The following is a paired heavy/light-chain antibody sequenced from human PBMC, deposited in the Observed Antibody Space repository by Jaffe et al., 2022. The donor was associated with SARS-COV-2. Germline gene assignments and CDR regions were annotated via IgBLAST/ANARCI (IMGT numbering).Heavy chain of an antibody. Sequence: QVQLQESGPGLVKPSETLSLSCTVSGGSISNSYHYWGWIRQPPGKGLEWIGSIEHTGSPYFNPSLQSRVTVSVETTKNQFTLRLTSVTAADTAVYYCARHMHWMVNFDYWGQGTLVTVSS. CDR2: IEHTGSP. CDR1: GGSISNSYHY. J-gene: IGHJ4*01. V-gene: IGHV4-39*01. D-gene: IGHD6-19*01. CDR3: ARHMHWMVNFDY.
Light chain of an antibody. V-gene: IGLV2-8*01. J-gene: IGLJ3*02. Sequence: QSALTQPPSASGSPGQSITISCTGTSGDIGRYSYVSWYQQRPGEAPKLMIYEVTKRPSGVPVRFSGSKSGNAASLTVSGLQAEDEADYFCSSYADSNNLVFGGGTKLTVL. CDR1: SGDIGRYSY. CDR2: EVT. CDR3: SSYADSNNLV.